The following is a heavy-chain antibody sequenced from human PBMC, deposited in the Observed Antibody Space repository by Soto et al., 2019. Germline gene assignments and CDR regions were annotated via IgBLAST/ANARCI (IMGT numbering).Heavy chain of an antibody. J-gene: IGHJ6*02. CDR3: ATRSATFFFYGMDV. V-gene: IGHV4-30-4*01. Sequence: PSETLSLTCTVSGGSITAGNYVLTWIRQPPGKGLEWIGYISYSGTYYNPSLKSRLTISIDTSKNQLSLQVTSVTAADTAVYYCATRSATFFFYGMDVWGQGTTVTVSS. CDR2: ISYSGT. D-gene: IGHD1-26*01. CDR1: GGSITAGNYV.